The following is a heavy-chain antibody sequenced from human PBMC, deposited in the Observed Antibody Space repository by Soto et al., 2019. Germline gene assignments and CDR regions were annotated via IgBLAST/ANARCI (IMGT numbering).Heavy chain of an antibody. D-gene: IGHD3-3*01. CDR1: GGSTDSLY. J-gene: IGHJ4*02. CDR3: ARRGYHDLLSGYYLFDD. Sequence: QVQLQESGPGLVKPSETLFVTCTVSGGSTDSLYWSWVRQPPGKGLEWIGYVSYSGSTTYNPSLKGRVIVSIDTSKSEFCLKLTAVTAADTAVYYCARRGYHDLLSGYYLFDDWGQGILVTVSS. CDR2: VSYSGST. V-gene: IGHV4-59*08.